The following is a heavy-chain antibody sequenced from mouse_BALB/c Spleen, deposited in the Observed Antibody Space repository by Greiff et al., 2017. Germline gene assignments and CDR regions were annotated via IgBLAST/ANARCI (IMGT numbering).Heavy chain of an antibody. V-gene: IGHV5-17*02. CDR1: GFTFSSFG. J-gene: IGHJ2*01. Sequence: EVMLVESGGGLVQPGGSRKLSCAASGFTFSSFGMHWVRQAPEKGLEWVAYISSGSSTIYYADTVKGRFTISRDNPKNTLFLQMTSLRSEDTAMYYCARSRGDEDYFDYWGQGTTLTVSS. CDR3: ARSRGDEDYFDY. CDR2: ISSGSSTI. D-gene: IGHD3-3*01.